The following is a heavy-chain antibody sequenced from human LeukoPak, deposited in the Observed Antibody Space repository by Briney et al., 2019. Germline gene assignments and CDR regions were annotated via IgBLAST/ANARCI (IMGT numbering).Heavy chain of an antibody. CDR2: ISWNSGSI. Sequence: GRSLRLSCAASGFTFDDHSMHRVRQAPGKGLEWVSGISWNSGSIGYADSVKGRFTISRDNTKNSLYLQLNSLRPEDTALYYCVGNGWGNNRFDPWGQGTLVTVAS. CDR1: GFTFDDHS. CDR3: VGNGWGNNRFDP. J-gene: IGHJ5*02. V-gene: IGHV3-9*01. D-gene: IGHD3-16*01.